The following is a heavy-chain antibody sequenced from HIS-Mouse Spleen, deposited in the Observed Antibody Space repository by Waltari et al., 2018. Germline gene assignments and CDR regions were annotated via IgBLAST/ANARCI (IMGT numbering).Heavy chain of an antibody. V-gene: IGHV4-39*07. CDR3: ARTKFGDY. J-gene: IGHJ4*02. CDR1: GGSISSSSYY. CDR2: IYYSWRT. Sequence: QLQLQESGPGLVKPSETLSLTCTVSGGSISSSSYYWGWIRQPPGKGLEWIGSIYYSWRTYYNPSLKSRVTISVDTSKNQFSLKLSSVTAADTAVYYCARTKFGDYWGQGTLVTVSS. D-gene: IGHD3-10*01.